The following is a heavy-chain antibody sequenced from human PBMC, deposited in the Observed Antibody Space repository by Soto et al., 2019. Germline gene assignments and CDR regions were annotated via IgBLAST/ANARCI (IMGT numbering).Heavy chain of an antibody. Sequence: EVQLLESGGGLVQPGGSLRLSCAASGFTFSSYAMTWVRQAPGKGLEYVSSITGSGAGTFYADSVKGRFTISGDNSKNTLYLQLNSLRAEDTAIYFCAKDPNGDYVGAFDSWGQGSLVTVSS. CDR2: ITGSGAGT. J-gene: IGHJ4*02. D-gene: IGHD4-17*01. V-gene: IGHV3-23*01. CDR1: GFTFSSYA. CDR3: AKDPNGDYVGAFDS.